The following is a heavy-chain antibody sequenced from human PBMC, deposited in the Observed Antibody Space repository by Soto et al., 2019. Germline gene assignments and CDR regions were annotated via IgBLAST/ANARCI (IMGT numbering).Heavy chain of an antibody. D-gene: IGHD3-3*01. CDR2: IYWDDDK. V-gene: IGHV2-5*02. CDR1: GFSLSTSGVG. CDR3: AHRLAPQIFGVVPNAFDI. Sequence: ESGPTLVNPTQTLALTCTFSGFSLSTSGVGVGWIRQPPGKALEWLALIYWDDDKRYSPSLKSRLTITKDTSKNQVVLTMTNMDPVDTATYYCAHRLAPQIFGVVPNAFDIWGQGTIVTVSS. J-gene: IGHJ3*02.